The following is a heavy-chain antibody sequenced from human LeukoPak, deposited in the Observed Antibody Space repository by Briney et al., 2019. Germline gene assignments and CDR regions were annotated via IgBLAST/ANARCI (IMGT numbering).Heavy chain of an antibody. CDR2: VSSSSSTI. CDR3: ARGGLPKPFDY. D-gene: IGHD1-14*01. V-gene: IGHV3-48*01. J-gene: IGHJ4*02. CDR1: GFIFTSYS. Sequence: GGSLRLSCAASGFIFTSYSMIWARQPPGKGPEWVSYVSSSSSTIFHAASVKGRFSTSRDNAKNSLYLQMNSLRAEDTAVYYCARGGLPKPFDYWGQGTLVTVSS.